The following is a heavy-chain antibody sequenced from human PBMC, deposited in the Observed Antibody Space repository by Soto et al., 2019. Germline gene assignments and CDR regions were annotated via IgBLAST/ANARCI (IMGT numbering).Heavy chain of an antibody. CDR3: ARSQGSSTSLDIYYYYYYGMDV. D-gene: IGHD2-2*01. CDR2: IIPIVGSA. CDR1: GGTFSSYA. J-gene: IGHJ6*02. V-gene: IGHV1-69*01. Sequence: QVQLVQSGAEVKKPGSSVKVSCKASGGTFSSYAISWVRQAPGQGLEWMGGIIPIVGSANYAQKFQGRVTITADESTSTAYMELSSLRSEDTAVYYCARSQGSSTSLDIYYYYYYGMDVWGQGTTVNVSS.